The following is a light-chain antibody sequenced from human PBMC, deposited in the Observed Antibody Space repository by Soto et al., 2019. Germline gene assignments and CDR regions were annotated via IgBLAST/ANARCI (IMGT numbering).Light chain of an antibody. J-gene: IGLJ3*02. V-gene: IGLV3-21*01. CDR3: QVWDISSGHVV. CDR2: YDS. Sequence: SYELTQPPSVSVAPGKTASVACGGSNIGSKSVHWYQKKSGQAPVLVMYYDSDRPSGIPERFYGSNSGNTATLTISRVEAGDEAAYYCQVWDISSGHVVFGGGTKLTVL. CDR1: NIGSKS.